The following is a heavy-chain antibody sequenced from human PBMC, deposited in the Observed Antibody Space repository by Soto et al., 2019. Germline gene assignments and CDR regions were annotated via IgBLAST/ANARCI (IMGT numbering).Heavy chain of an antibody. Sequence: GGSLRLSCAASGFTFSSYSMNWVRQAPGKGLEWVSYISSSSSTIYYADSVKGRFTISRDNAKNSLYLQMNSLRAEDTAVYYCARDRGIWFGERPFDYWGQGTLVTVSS. CDR2: ISSSSSTI. CDR1: GFTFSSYS. V-gene: IGHV3-48*01. J-gene: IGHJ4*02. CDR3: ARDRGIWFGERPFDY. D-gene: IGHD3-10*01.